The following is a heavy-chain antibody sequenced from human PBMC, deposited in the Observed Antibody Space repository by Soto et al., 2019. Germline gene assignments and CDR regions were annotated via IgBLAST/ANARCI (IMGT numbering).Heavy chain of an antibody. CDR3: ARVGTYYYDSSGYYHVGYYFDY. CDR1: GDSICSGGYY. Sequence: PSETLSLTCAVSGDSICSGGYYWSWTRQHPGKGLQGLGHIYFSGDTYYNPSLKSRVTISVDTSKNQFSLRLSSVTAADTAVYYCARVGTYYYDSSGYYHVGYYFDYWGQGTLVTVSS. V-gene: IGHV4-31*11. J-gene: IGHJ4*02. CDR2: IYFSGDT. D-gene: IGHD3-22*01.